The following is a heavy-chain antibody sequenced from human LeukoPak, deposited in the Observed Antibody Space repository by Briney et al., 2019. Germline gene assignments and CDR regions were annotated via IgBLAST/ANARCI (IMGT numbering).Heavy chain of an antibody. V-gene: IGHV3-53*01. J-gene: IGHJ3*02. D-gene: IGHD3-3*01. CDR3: ARDSSDFGDALDI. Sequence: GGSLRLSCAVSGFIISDYYMYWVRQAPGKSLEWVSVIYTGGRTLYADSVRGRVTISRDSPKNTLYLQMDSLRAEDTAVYYCARDSSDFGDALDIWGQGTMVTVSS. CDR2: IYTGGRT. CDR1: GFIISDYY.